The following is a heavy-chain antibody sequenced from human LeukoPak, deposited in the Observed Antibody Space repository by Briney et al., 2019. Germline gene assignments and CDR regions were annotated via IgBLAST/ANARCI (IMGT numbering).Heavy chain of an antibody. CDR1: GYTFNSHY. CDR3: ARQGTYSSAIGMGY. V-gene: IGHV1-46*02. CDR2: INPSGGST. J-gene: IGHJ4*02. Sequence: ASVKVSCKASGYTFNSHYMYWVRQAPGQGLEWMGVINPSGGSTSYAQKYQGRVTMTRDTSTRTVYMEVNSLRSEDTAVYYCARQGTYSSAIGMGYWGQGTLVTVSS. D-gene: IGHD6-19*01.